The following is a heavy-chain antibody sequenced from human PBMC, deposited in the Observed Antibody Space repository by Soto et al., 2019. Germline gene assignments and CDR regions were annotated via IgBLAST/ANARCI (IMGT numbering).Heavy chain of an antibody. CDR2: ISYDGSNK. CDR3: ARVRGYSYGRYYYYGMDV. J-gene: IGHJ6*02. CDR1: GFTFSSYA. D-gene: IGHD5-18*01. Sequence: PGGSLRLSCAASGFTFSSYAMHWVRQAPGKGLEWVAVISYDGSNKYYADSVKGRFTISRDNSKNTLYLQMNSLRAEDTAVYYCARVRGYSYGRYYYYGMDVWGQGTTVTVSS. V-gene: IGHV3-30-3*01.